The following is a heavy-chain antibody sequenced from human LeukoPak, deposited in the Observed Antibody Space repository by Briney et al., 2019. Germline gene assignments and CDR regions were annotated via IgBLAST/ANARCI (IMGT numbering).Heavy chain of an antibody. V-gene: IGHV3-33*08. J-gene: IGHJ4*02. CDR3: ARDTWFGELLSDY. Sequence: GGSLRLSCAASGFTFSSYGMHWVRQAPGKGLEWVAVIWYDGSNKYYADSVKGRFTISRDNSKNTLYLQMNSLRAEDTAVYYCARDTWFGELLSDYWGQGTLVTVSS. CDR2: IWYDGSNK. CDR1: GFTFSSYG. D-gene: IGHD3-10*01.